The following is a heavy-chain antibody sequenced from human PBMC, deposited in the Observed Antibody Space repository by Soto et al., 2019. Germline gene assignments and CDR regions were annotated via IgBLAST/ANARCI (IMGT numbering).Heavy chain of an antibody. CDR3: ARDSSSWYRDAFDI. V-gene: IGHV1-18*01. CDR2: ISAYNGNT. Sequence: ASVKVSCKASGYTFTSYGISWVRQAPGQGLEWMGWISAYNGNTNYAQKLQGRATMTTDTSTSTAYMELRGLRSDDTAVYYCARDSSSWYRDAFDIWGQGTMVTVSS. J-gene: IGHJ3*02. D-gene: IGHD6-13*01. CDR1: GYTFTSYG.